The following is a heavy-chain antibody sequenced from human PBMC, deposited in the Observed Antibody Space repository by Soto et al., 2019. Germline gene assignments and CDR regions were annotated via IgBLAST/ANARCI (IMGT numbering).Heavy chain of an antibody. CDR2: ISRRISGST. J-gene: IGHJ4*02. Sequence: GESLTLSCPPSGFTFNNYFMNWVSQAPGKGLEWVSSISRRISGSTYYSDSAKDRFTISRDNSKNTMSMQMNNLRGEDTAVYFFSWCRYFDGGDYGVANLAFDYWGQGTLVTVSS. CDR1: GFTFNNYF. V-gene: IGHV3-23*01. D-gene: IGHD2-21*01. CDR3: SWCRYFDGGDYGVANLAFDY.